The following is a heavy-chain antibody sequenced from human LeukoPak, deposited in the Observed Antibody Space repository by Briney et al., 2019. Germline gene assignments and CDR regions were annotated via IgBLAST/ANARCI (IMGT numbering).Heavy chain of an antibody. CDR3: ARGRFVLVPSLERWYFDL. J-gene: IGHJ2*01. CDR1: GFTLRNYD. CDR2: IGTEDDT. Sequence: GGSLRLSCTASGFTLRNYDMHWVRQTTEKGLEWVSGIGTEDDTFYPGSVKGRFTISRENAKNSFYLQMNSLRAGDTAVYYCARGRFVLVPSLERWYFDLWGRGTLVTVSS. V-gene: IGHV3-13*01. D-gene: IGHD2-8*02.